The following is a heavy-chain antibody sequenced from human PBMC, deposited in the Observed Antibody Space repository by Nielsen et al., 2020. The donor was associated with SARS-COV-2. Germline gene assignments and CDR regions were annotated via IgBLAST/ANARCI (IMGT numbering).Heavy chain of an antibody. J-gene: IGHJ4*02. CDR2: IYYSGST. Sequence: SETLSLTCTVSGGSISSGGYYWSWIRQHPGKGLEWIGYIYYSGSTYYNPSLKSRVTISVDTSKNQFSLKLSSVTAADTAVYYCARFNYDILTGYDYWGQGTLVTVSS. CDR3: ARFNYDILTGYDY. V-gene: IGHV4-31*03. D-gene: IGHD3-9*01. CDR1: GGSISSGGYY.